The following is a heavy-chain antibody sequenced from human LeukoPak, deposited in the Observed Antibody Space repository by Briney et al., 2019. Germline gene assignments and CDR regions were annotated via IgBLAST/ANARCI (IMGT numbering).Heavy chain of an antibody. Sequence: SQTLSLTCTVSGGSISSGDYYWSWNRQPPGKGLEWIGYIYYSGSTYYNPSLKSRVTISVDTSKNQFSLKLSSVTAADTAVYYCASSPAYYDILTGYLKPYYFDYWGQGTLVTVSS. CDR3: ASSPAYYDILTGYLKPYYFDY. J-gene: IGHJ4*02. D-gene: IGHD3-9*01. CDR1: GGSISSGDYY. V-gene: IGHV4-30-4*08. CDR2: IYYSGST.